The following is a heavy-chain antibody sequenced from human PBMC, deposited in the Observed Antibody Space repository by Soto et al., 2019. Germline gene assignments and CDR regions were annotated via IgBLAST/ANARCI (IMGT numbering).Heavy chain of an antibody. J-gene: IGHJ5*02. CDR2: INYRGTT. CDR3: ARLVACSGGSCKFDP. D-gene: IGHD2-15*01. V-gene: IGHV4-39*01. Sequence: QLQLQESGPGLVTPSETLSLTCTVSGGSISSTSYFWAWVRQSPAMGLEWIGSINYRGTTFYIASLNSRATSSLDTSKNQFSLRLKSVTAADTAVYYCARLVACSGGSCKFDPWGQGTLVTVSS. CDR1: GGSISSTSYF.